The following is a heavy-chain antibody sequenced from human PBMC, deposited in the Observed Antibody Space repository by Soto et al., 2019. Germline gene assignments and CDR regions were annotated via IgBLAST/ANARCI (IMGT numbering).Heavy chain of an antibody. D-gene: IGHD1-26*01. CDR2: ISAYNGNT. Sequence: ASGKVSCKASGYTFTSYGISWVRQAPGQGLEWMGWISAYNGNTNYAQKFQGRVTITADKSTSTAYMELSSLRSEDTAVYYCERGVVGATRPCNWFDPWGQGTLVTVS. CDR3: ERGVVGATRPCNWFDP. CDR1: GYTFTSYG. J-gene: IGHJ5*02. V-gene: IGHV1-18*01.